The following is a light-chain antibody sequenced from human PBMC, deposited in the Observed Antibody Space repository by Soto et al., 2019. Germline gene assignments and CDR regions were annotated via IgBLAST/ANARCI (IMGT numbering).Light chain of an antibody. V-gene: IGKV3-20*01. CDR3: HLYGSSPAT. Sequence: VLRQSPRTLSLSPGERATLSCRSSQSLTNKYLAWYRQKPGQAPRLLIYGASNRATGIPDRFSGSGSGTDFTLTISSLEPEDFTVYYCHLYGSSPATFAGGTKVDI. CDR2: GAS. CDR1: QSLTNKY. J-gene: IGKJ4*01.